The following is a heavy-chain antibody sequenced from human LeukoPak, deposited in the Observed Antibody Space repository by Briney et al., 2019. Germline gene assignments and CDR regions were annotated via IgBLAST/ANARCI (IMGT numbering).Heavy chain of an antibody. CDR1: GFTFSSYG. J-gene: IGHJ4*02. D-gene: IGHD6-13*01. V-gene: IGHV3-30*18. Sequence: PGRSLRLSCAASGFTFSSYGMHWVRQAPGKGLEWVAVISYDGSNKYYADSVKGRFTISRDNSKNTLYLQMNSLRAEDTAVYYCAKDRGIAAAGSLFDYWGQGTLVTVSS. CDR2: ISYDGSNK. CDR3: AKDRGIAAAGSLFDY.